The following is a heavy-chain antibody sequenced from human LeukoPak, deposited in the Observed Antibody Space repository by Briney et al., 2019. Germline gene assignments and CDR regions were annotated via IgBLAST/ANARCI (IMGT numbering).Heavy chain of an antibody. V-gene: IGHV3-53*01. Sequence: GGSLRLSCAASGFTVSSNYMSWVRQAPGKGLEWVSVIYSGGSTYYADSVRGRFTISRDNSKNTLYLQMNSLRAEDTAVYYCARDLEYSSSWSADAFDIWGQGTMVTVSS. CDR1: GFTVSSNY. D-gene: IGHD6-13*01. CDR2: IYSGGST. J-gene: IGHJ3*02. CDR3: ARDLEYSSSWSADAFDI.